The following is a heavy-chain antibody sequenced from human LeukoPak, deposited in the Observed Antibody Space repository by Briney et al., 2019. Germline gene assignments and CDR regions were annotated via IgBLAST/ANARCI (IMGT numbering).Heavy chain of an antibody. V-gene: IGHV3-30*04. CDR3: ATPRYSSGWYYFAH. D-gene: IGHD6-19*01. CDR2: ISYDGGNK. CDR1: GFTFSSYA. J-gene: IGHJ4*02. Sequence: GGSLRLSCAASGFTFSSYAMHWVRQAPGKGLEWVAVISYDGGNKYYADSVKGRFTISRDNSKNTLYLQMNSLRAEDTAVYYCATPRYSSGWYYFAHGGQGTLVTVSS.